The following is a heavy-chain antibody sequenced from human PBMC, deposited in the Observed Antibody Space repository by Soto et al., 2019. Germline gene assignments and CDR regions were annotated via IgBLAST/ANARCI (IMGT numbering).Heavy chain of an antibody. CDR3: ASAPLYSTSPKNAFDI. CDR2: IRTYNGNP. V-gene: IGHV1-18*01. J-gene: IGHJ3*02. CDR1: GYTFTSYG. Sequence: QVQLLQSGPEVKKPGASVKVCCKASGYTFTSYGISWVRQAAGQGLEWMGWIRTYNGNPNYAQKIQGRVTMTTDTSTSTAYMELRSLRSDDTAVFYCASAPLYSTSPKNAFDIWGQGTVITVSS. D-gene: IGHD2-2*01.